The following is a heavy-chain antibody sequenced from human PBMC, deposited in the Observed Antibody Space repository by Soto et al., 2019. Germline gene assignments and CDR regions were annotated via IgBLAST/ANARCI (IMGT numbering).Heavy chain of an antibody. V-gene: IGHV3-73*01. Sequence: PGGCLRLSCAAAGFTFSGSAMHWVRQASGKGLEWVGRIRSKANSYATAYAASVKGRFTISRDDSKNTAYLQMNSLKTEDTAVYYCTRRGFGELPFDYWGQGTLVTVSS. CDR1: GFTFSGSA. D-gene: IGHD3-10*01. CDR3: TRRGFGELPFDY. J-gene: IGHJ4*02. CDR2: IRSKANSYAT.